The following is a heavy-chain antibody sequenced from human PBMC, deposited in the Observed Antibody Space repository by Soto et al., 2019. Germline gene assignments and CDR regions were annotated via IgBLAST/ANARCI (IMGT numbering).Heavy chain of an antibody. D-gene: IGHD4-17*01. J-gene: IGHJ2*01. Sequence: PSETLSLTCAVSGVSISSHDWWTWVRQPPGKGLEWIGESHQSGNTNYNSSLKSRVTISVDKSKNQFSLKLTSVTVADTAVYYCARLMGFTVTTYNRGFDLWGRGTLVTVSS. CDR2: SHQSGNT. CDR1: GVSISSHDW. CDR3: ARLMGFTVTTYNRGFDL. V-gene: IGHV4-4*02.